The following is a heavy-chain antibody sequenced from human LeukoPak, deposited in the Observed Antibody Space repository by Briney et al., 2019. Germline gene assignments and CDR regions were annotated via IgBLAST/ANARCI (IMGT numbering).Heavy chain of an antibody. Sequence: PGRSLRLSCAASGFTFSSYAMHWVRQAPGKGLEWVAVISYDGSNKYYADSVKGRFTISRDNSKNTLYLQMNSLRAEDTAVYYCARETYCSSTSCYGDFDYWGQGTLVTVSS. J-gene: IGHJ4*02. CDR3: ARETYCSSTSCYGDFDY. CDR1: GFTFSSYA. V-gene: IGHV3-30*04. D-gene: IGHD2-2*01. CDR2: ISYDGSNK.